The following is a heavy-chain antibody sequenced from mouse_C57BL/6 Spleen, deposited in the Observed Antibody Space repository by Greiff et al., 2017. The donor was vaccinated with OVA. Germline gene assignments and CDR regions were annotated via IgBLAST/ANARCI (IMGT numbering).Heavy chain of an antibody. D-gene: IGHD4-1*01. Sequence: VQLQQPGAELVRPGSSVKLSCKASGYTFTSYWMDRVKQRPGQGLEWIGNIYPSDSETHYNQKFKDKATLTVDKSSSTAYMQLSSLTSEDSAVYYCARSGTVYAMDYWGQGTSVTVSS. V-gene: IGHV1-61*01. J-gene: IGHJ4*01. CDR2: IYPSDSET. CDR1: GYTFTSYW. CDR3: ARSGTVYAMDY.